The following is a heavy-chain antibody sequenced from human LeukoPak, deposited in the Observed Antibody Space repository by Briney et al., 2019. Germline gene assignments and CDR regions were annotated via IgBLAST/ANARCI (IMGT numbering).Heavy chain of an antibody. CDR3: ARVTSPYVFDI. CDR1: GFTFSSYG. CDR2: ISSSGSTI. D-gene: IGHD3-3*01. V-gene: IGHV3-48*01. J-gene: IGHJ3*02. Sequence: GGFLRLSCAASGFTFSSYGMHWVRQAPGKGLEWVSYISSSGSTIYYADSVKGRFTMSRDNAKNSLYLQMNSLRAEDTAVYYCARVTSPYVFDIWGQGTMVTVSS.